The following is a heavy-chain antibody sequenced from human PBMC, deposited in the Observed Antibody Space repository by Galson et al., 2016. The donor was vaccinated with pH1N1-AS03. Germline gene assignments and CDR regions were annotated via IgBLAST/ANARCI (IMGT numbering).Heavy chain of an antibody. Sequence: SVKVSCKASGHTFNTYYIHWVRQAPGQGLEWMGVINPSGDSTTYAQKLQGRVSLTRDTSAGTVPMELSSLRSEDTAVFFCAAGTKYDDITGDKYYFDYWGPGTLVTVSS. CDR2: INPSGDST. CDR3: AAGTKYDDITGDKYYFDY. J-gene: IGHJ4*02. V-gene: IGHV1-46*02. D-gene: IGHD3-22*01. CDR1: GHTFNTYY.